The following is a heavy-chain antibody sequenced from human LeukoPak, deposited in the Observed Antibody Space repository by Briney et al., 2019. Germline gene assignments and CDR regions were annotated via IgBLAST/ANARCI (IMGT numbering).Heavy chain of an antibody. V-gene: IGHV1-2*02. CDR1: GYTFTGYY. CDR3: AREPLYCSGGSCYVDY. CDR2: INPNSGGT. J-gene: IGHJ4*02. D-gene: IGHD2-15*01. Sequence: ASVKVSCKASGYTFTGYYMHWVRQAPGQGLEWMGWINPNSGGTNYAQKFQGRVTMTRDTSISTAYMELSRLRSDDTAVYYSAREPLYCSGGSCYVDYWGQGTLVTVSS.